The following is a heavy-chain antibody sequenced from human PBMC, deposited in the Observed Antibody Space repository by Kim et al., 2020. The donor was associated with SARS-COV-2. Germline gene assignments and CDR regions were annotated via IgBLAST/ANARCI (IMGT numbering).Heavy chain of an antibody. CDR3: AKDSYPRIAAAGYYYYGMDG. Sequence: GGSLRLSCAASGFTFSSYAMSWVRQAPGKGLEWVSAISGSGGSTYYADSVKGRFTISRDNSKNTLYLQMNSLRAEDTAVYYCAKDSYPRIAAAGYYYYGMDGWGEGSTLSVS. J-gene: IGHJ6*01. CDR1: GFTFSSYA. D-gene: IGHD6-13*01. CDR2: ISGSGGST. V-gene: IGHV3-23*01.